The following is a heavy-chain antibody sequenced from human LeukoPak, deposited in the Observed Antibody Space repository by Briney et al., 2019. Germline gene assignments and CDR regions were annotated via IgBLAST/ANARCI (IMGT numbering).Heavy chain of an antibody. V-gene: IGHV4-61*01. CDR2: IYYSGST. J-gene: IGHJ4*02. CDR1: GGSISSSSYY. Sequence: SETLSLTCTVSGGSISSSSYYWSWIRQPPGKGLEWIGYIYYSGSTNYNPSLKSRVTISVDTSKNQFSLKLSSVTAADTAVYYCARAPGSRHYFDYWGQGTLVTVSS. CDR3: ARAPGSRHYFDY.